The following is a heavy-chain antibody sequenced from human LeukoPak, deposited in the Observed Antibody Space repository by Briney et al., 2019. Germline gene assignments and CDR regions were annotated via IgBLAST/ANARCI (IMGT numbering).Heavy chain of an antibody. V-gene: IGHV1-2*02. CDR2: INPNSGGT. Sequence: ASVKVSCKASGYTFTGYYMHWVRQAPGQGLEWMGWINPNSGGTNYAQKFQGRVTMTRDTSISTAYMELSRLRSDDTAVYYCAASTIFVWGRPKYYFDYWGQGSLVTVSS. D-gene: IGHD3-3*01. CDR1: GYTFTGYY. CDR3: AASTIFVWGRPKYYFDY. J-gene: IGHJ4*02.